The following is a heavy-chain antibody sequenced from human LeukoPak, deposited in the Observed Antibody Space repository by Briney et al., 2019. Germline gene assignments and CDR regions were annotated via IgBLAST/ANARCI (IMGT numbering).Heavy chain of an antibody. V-gene: IGHV3-23*01. Sequence: PGGSLRLSCAASGFTFSSYAMRWVRQAPGKGLEWVSTIVTGGLTTYYADSVKGRFTISRDNSKNTLYLQMNSLRADDTAVYYCARRSTSGNFYSGIDVWGQGTTVTVS. CDR3: ARRSTSGNFYSGIDV. CDR1: GFTFSSYA. D-gene: IGHD3-10*01. J-gene: IGHJ6*02. CDR2: IVTGGLTT.